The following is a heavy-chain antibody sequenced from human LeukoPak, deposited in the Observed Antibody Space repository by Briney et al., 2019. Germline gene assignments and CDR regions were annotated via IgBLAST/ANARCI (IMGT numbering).Heavy chain of an antibody. CDR2: INHSGST. Sequence: PSETLSLTCAVYGGSFSGYYWSWIRQPPGKGLEWIGEINHSGSTNYNPSLKSRVTISVDTSKNQFSLKLSSVTAADTAVYYCARRSSGPRWWFDPWGQGTLVTVSS. CDR1: GGSFSGYY. J-gene: IGHJ5*02. CDR3: ARRSSGPRWWFDP. V-gene: IGHV4-34*01. D-gene: IGHD3-22*01.